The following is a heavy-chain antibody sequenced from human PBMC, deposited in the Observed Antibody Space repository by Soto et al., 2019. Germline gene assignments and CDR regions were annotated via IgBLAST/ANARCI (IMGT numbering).Heavy chain of an antibody. CDR2: IDNSGYTT. Sequence: GGSLRLSCAASGFTFSSYAMNWVRQAPGKGLEWVSVIDNSGYTTNYADSVKGRFTVSRDNSKNTLYLQMNSLRADDSAVYYCTKVEPTFGTVTGSFDPWGQGTLVTVSS. CDR3: TKVEPTFGTVTGSFDP. D-gene: IGHD3-3*01. V-gene: IGHV3-23*01. CDR1: GFTFSSYA. J-gene: IGHJ5*02.